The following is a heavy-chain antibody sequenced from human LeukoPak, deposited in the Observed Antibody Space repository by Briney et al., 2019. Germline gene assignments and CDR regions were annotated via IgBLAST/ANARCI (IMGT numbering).Heavy chain of an antibody. Sequence: GSLRLSCAASGFSFSSYGMHWVRQAPGKGLEWVAVISYDGINKYYADSVKGRFTISRDNAKNTLYLQMSSLRAEDTAVYYCVSQDSSGYYYFGYWGQGTLVTVSS. CDR2: ISYDGINK. CDR3: VSQDSSGYYYFGY. CDR1: GFSFSSYG. J-gene: IGHJ4*02. D-gene: IGHD3-22*01. V-gene: IGHV3-30*03.